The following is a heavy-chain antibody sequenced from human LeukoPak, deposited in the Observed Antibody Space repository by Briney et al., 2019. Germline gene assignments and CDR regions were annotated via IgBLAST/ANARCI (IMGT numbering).Heavy chain of an antibody. J-gene: IGHJ3*02. CDR3: TTAYYDILTGYLDAFDI. CDR2: IKSKTDGGTT. V-gene: IGHV3-15*01. Sequence: PGGSLRLSCAASGFTFSNAWMSCVRQAPGKGLEWGGRIKSKTDGGTTDYAAPVKGRFTISRDDSKNTLHLQMNSLKTEDTAVYYCTTAYYDILTGYLDAFDIWGQGTMVTVSS. CDR1: GFTFSNAW. D-gene: IGHD3-9*01.